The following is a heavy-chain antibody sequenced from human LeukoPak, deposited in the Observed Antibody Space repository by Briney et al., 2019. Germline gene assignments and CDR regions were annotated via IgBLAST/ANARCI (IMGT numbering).Heavy chain of an antibody. CDR3: ASTAVAGMFNY. CDR1: GGSISSYQ. D-gene: IGHD6-19*01. V-gene: IGHV4-4*07. Sequence: SETLSLTCTVSGGSISSYQWSWIRQPAGKGLEWIGRIYPSESAIYSPSLKSRVTMSVDTSRKQFSLKVRSVTAADTAVYYCASTAVAGMFNYWGQGTLVTVSS. J-gene: IGHJ4*02. CDR2: IYPSESA.